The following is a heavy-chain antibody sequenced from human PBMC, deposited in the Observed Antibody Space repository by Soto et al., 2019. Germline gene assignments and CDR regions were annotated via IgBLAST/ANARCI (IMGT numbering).Heavy chain of an antibody. CDR2: ISSRSGTI. V-gene: IGHV3-11*04. J-gene: IGHJ4*02. Sequence: GGSLRLSCAASGFSFSDYYMTWIRQAPGQGLEWVSYISSRSGTIFYADSVKGRFTLSRDNSKNSMYLQMNSLRAEDTAVYYCARDKKYCSGGSCYIDYWGQGT. D-gene: IGHD2-15*01. CDR3: ARDKKYCSGGSCYIDY. CDR1: GFSFSDYY.